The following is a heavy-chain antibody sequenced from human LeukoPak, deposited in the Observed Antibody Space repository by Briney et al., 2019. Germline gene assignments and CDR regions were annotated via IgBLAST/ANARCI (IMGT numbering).Heavy chain of an antibody. D-gene: IGHD6-19*01. Sequence: SETLSLTCTVSGGSISSSSYYWSWIRQPPGKGLEWIGYIYYSGSTNYNPSLKSRVTISVDTSKNQFSLKLSSVTAADTAVYYCARAQASDSSGWSNFDYWGQGTLVTVSS. CDR3: ARAQASDSSGWSNFDY. V-gene: IGHV4-61*01. CDR2: IYYSGST. CDR1: GGSISSSSYY. J-gene: IGHJ4*02.